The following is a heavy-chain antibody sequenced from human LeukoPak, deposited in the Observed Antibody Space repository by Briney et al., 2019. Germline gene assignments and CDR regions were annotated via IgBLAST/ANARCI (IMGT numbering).Heavy chain of an antibody. CDR3: ARLPPGELSFAFDY. CDR1: GGSISSSSYY. Sequence: SETLSLTCTVSGGSISSSSYYWGWIRQPPGKGLEWIGSIYYSGSTYYNPSLKSRVTISVDTSKNQFSLKLSSVTAADTAVYYCARLPPGELSFAFDYWGQGTLVTVSS. V-gene: IGHV4-39*07. J-gene: IGHJ4*02. D-gene: IGHD3-16*02. CDR2: IYYSGST.